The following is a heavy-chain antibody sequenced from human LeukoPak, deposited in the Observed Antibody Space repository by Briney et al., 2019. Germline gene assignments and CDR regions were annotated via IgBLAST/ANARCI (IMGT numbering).Heavy chain of an antibody. CDR1: GFTFSSYW. V-gene: IGHV3-9*01. CDR2: ISWNSGSL. D-gene: IGHD2-15*01. Sequence: GGSLRLSCAASGFTFSSYWMHWVRQAPGKGPVWVSGISWNSGSLGYADSVEGRFTISRDNAKNSLYLQMNSLRAEDTALYYCAKALGGSHGPFDYWGQGTLVTVSS. CDR3: AKALGGSHGPFDY. J-gene: IGHJ4*02.